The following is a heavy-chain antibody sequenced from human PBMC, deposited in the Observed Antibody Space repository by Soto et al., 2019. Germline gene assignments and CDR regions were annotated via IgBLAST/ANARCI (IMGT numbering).Heavy chain of an antibody. D-gene: IGHD6-13*01. CDR2: IYYSGNT. J-gene: IGHJ4*02. CDR1: GGSLGSSGYY. CDR3: ASIAAPGTTHFDF. Sequence: SDTLYITCTVSGGSLGSSGYYWGWIRQSPGKGLEWIGNIYYSGNTFYNPSLKSRVTISVDTSKNQIYLHLSAVTAADTAIFYCASIAAPGTTHFDFWGQGTLVTVSS. V-gene: IGHV4-39*01.